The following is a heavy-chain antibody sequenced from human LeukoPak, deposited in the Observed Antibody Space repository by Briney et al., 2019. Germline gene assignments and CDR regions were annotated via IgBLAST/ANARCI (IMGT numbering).Heavy chain of an antibody. CDR1: GYTFTGSY. D-gene: IGHD1-1*01. Sequence: GASVKVSCKASGYTFTGSYMHWVRQAPGQGFEWIGWISPVSGATKYAQNFQGRVTLTTDTSITTAYMELSSLTSDDTASYYCLNEHGGWGQGTPVTVSS. V-gene: IGHV1-2*02. J-gene: IGHJ4*02. CDR3: LNEHGG. CDR2: ISPVSGAT.